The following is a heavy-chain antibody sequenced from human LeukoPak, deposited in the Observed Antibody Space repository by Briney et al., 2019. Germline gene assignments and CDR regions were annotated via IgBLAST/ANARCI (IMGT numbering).Heavy chain of an antibody. J-gene: IGHJ4*02. D-gene: IGHD3-3*01. V-gene: IGHV4-59*12. CDR3: ARSASWRAFLDY. CDR2: IYYSGST. Sequence: PSETLSLTCTVSGGSISSYYWSWIRQPPGKGLEWIGYIYYSGSTNYNPSLKSRVTISVDTSKNQFSLKLSSVTAADTAVYYCARSASWRAFLDYWGQGTLVTVSS. CDR1: GGSISSYY.